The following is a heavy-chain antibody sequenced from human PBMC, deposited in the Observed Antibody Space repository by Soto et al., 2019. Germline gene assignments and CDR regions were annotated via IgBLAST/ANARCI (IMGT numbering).Heavy chain of an antibody. CDR3: AKDFTAYLSSWFHL. J-gene: IGHJ5*02. CDR1: EFTFSSNA. D-gene: IGHD6-13*01. Sequence: EVQLLESGGGLVQPGESLRLSCAASEFTFSSNAMHWVRQAPGKGLEWVSGITGSGSTIFYADSVKGRFTISRDNFKNTLSLHMSSLRAEDTAIYYCAKDFTAYLSSWFHLWGQGTLVTVSS. CDR2: ITGSGSTI. V-gene: IGHV3-23*01.